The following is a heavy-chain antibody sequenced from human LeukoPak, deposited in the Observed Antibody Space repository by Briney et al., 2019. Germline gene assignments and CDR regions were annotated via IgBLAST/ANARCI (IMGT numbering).Heavy chain of an antibody. Sequence: PGGSLRLSCTASGFTFTNAWMNWVRQAPGKGLEWVGRIKSKGDGETTDYAAPVKGSFTMSRDDSKATLYLQMNSLKAEDTAVYYCTTNLGLTMIRGVIVYWGQGALVTVSS. D-gene: IGHD3-10*01. V-gene: IGHV3-15*01. CDR3: TTNLGLTMIRGVIVY. J-gene: IGHJ4*02. CDR2: IKSKGDGETT. CDR1: GFTFTNAW.